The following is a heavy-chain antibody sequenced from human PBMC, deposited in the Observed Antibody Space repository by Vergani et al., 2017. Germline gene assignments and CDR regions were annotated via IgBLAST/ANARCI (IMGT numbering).Heavy chain of an antibody. CDR1: GYTVTGYE. CDR3: ARATGGLGAFDI. CDR2: INPNSGGT. D-gene: IGHD3-16*01. J-gene: IGHJ3*02. V-gene: IGHV1-2*02. Sequence: QVQLVQSGAEVKKPGASVKVSCKASGYTVTGYEMHWVRQAPGQGIEWMGWINPNSGGTKYAQKFQGRVTMTRDTSISTAYMELSRLRSDDTAVYYCARATGGLGAFDIWGQGTMVTVSS.